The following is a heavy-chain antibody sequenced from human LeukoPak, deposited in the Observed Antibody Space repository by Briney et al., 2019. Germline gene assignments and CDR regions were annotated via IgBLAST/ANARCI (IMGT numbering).Heavy chain of an antibody. D-gene: IGHD2/OR15-2a*01. CDR1: GGSISSSDYY. CDR3: ASHRRYTTGSEEFDY. J-gene: IGHJ4*02. V-gene: IGHV4-39*01. CDR2: IYYSGNT. Sequence: SETLSLTCTVSGGSISSSDYYGAWIRQPPGKGLEWIGSIYYSGNTYYHPSLKRRVTISVDTSKNQFSLKLSSVTAADTAVYYCASHRRYTTGSEEFDYWGQGALVTVSS.